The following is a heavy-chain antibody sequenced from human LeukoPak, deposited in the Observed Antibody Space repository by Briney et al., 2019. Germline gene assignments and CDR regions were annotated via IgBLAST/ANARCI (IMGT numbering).Heavy chain of an antibody. CDR2: TSYHGGNK. Sequence: GGSLRLSCAASGFTFSSYGLHWVRQAPGKGLEWVSFTSYHGGNKYYADSVKGRFTISRDNSKSTLNLQLDSLSTEDTAVYYCAREGYSYADYYCYYMDVWGKGTTVTVPS. J-gene: IGHJ6*03. CDR3: AREGYSYADYYCYYMDV. V-gene: IGHV3-30*01. D-gene: IGHD3-16*01. CDR1: GFTFSSYG.